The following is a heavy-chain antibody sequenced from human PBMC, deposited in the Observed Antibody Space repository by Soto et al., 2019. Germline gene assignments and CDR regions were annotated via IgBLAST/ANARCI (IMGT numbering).Heavy chain of an antibody. J-gene: IGHJ4*02. Sequence: EVQLVESGGGLVKPGGSLRLSCEDSGFTFSSYTMNWVRRAPGKGLEWVSSISSRSTNTHYADSVRGRFTISRDNAKRSLYLQMNSLRAEDTAVYYCARGPLYYSDYWGQGTLVTVSS. CDR2: ISSRSTNT. CDR3: ARGPLYYSDY. V-gene: IGHV3-21*02. CDR1: GFTFSSYT.